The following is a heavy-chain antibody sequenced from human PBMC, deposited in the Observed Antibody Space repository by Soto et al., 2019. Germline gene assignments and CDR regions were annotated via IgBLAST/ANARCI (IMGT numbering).Heavy chain of an antibody. CDR1: GFSFSSYG. Sequence: GGSLRLSCAASGFSFSSYGMHWVRQAPGKGLEWVAVISYDGSNKYYADSVKGRFTISRDNSKNTLYLQMDSLTVEDTAVYYCAKKLGSYAAVDYWGQGTLVTVSS. D-gene: IGHD2-2*01. V-gene: IGHV3-30*18. CDR2: ISYDGSNK. J-gene: IGHJ4*02. CDR3: AKKLGSYAAVDY.